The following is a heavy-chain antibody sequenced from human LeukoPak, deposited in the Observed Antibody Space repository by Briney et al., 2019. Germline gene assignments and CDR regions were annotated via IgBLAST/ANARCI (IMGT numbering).Heavy chain of an antibody. CDR3: ARLFGVGADGRRGY. CDR1: GGSISSGGYS. Sequence: PSQTLSLTCAVSGGSISSGGYSWSWIRQPPGKRLEWIGYIYYSGSTNYNPSLKSRVTISVDTSKNQFSLKLSSVTAADTAVYYCARLFGVGADGRRGYWSQGTLVTVSS. V-gene: IGHV4-30-2*03. J-gene: IGHJ4*02. D-gene: IGHD1-26*01. CDR2: IYYSGST.